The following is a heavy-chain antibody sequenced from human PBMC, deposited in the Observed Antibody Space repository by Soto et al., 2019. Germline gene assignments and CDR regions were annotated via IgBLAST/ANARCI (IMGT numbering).Heavy chain of an antibody. Sequence: GGSLRLSCTASGFTFGDYAMSWFRQAPGKGLEWVGFIRSKAYGGTTEYAASVKGRFTISRDDSKSIAYLQMNSLKTEDTAVYYCTRDPPFWSGYSGRGTYYYYYMDVWGKGTTVTVSS. J-gene: IGHJ6*03. D-gene: IGHD3-3*01. CDR1: GFTFGDYA. CDR2: IRSKAYGGTT. CDR3: TRDPPFWSGYSGRGTYYYYYMDV. V-gene: IGHV3-49*03.